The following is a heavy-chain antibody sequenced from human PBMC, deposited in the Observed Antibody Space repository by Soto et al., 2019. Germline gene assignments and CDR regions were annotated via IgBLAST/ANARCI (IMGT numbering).Heavy chain of an antibody. CDR2: IGATSGNT. D-gene: IGHD1-26*01. Sequence: EVQLLESGGGLVQPGGSLRLSCAASGFTFSSYAMSWVRQGPGKGLEWVATIGATSGNTYYPDSMKGRFTISRDNSKDTLELQMNNLGAEDTAVYYCAKRPGSSGPFDFWGQGTLVTVSS. V-gene: IGHV3-23*01. CDR3: AKRPGSSGPFDF. CDR1: GFTFSSYA. J-gene: IGHJ4*02.